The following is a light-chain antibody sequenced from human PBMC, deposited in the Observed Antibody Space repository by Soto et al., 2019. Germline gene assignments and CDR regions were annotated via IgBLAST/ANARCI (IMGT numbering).Light chain of an antibody. Sequence: DIQMTQSPSTLSASVGDRVTITCRASQSISSWLAWYQQKPGKAPKLLIYKASSLESGVPSRFSGSGSGTEFTLTISSLXPDDFATYYCQQYNSYSQTFGQGTKLEI. V-gene: IGKV1-5*03. CDR3: QQYNSYSQT. CDR2: KAS. J-gene: IGKJ2*01. CDR1: QSISSW.